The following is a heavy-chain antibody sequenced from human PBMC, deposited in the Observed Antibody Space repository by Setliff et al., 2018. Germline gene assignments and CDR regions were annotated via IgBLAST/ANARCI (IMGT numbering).Heavy chain of an antibody. CDR2: SNHGGST. V-gene: IGHV4-34*01. D-gene: IGHD6-6*01. CDR3: ARDPSSVAARPGY. Sequence: SETLSLTCSVSGESFSNNYWSWIRQTPGKGLEWIGESNHGGSTTYHPSLKSRLTMSVDTSKNQFSLKLAAVTAADTAVYYCARDPSSVAARPGYWGQGTLVTVSS. CDR1: GESFSNNY. J-gene: IGHJ4*02.